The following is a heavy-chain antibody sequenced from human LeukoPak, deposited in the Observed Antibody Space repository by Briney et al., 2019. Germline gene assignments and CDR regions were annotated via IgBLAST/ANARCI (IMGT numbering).Heavy chain of an antibody. V-gene: IGHV4-34*01. J-gene: IGHJ3*02. CDR3: ARGGRLLWFGELSHDAFDI. D-gene: IGHD3-10*01. CDR2: INHSGST. Sequence: PSETLSLTCAVYGGSFSGYYWSWIRQPPGKGLEWIGEINHSGSTNYNPSLKGRVTISVDTSKNQFSLKLSSVAAADTAVYYCARGGRLLWFGELSHDAFDIWGQGTMVTVSS. CDR1: GGSFSGYY.